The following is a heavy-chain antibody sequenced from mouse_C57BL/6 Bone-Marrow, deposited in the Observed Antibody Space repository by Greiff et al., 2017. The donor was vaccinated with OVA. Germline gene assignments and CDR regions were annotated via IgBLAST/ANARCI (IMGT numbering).Heavy chain of an antibody. Sequence: VQLQQSGPELVKPGASVKISCKASGYTFTDYYMNWVKQSHGKSLEWIGDINPNNGGTSYTQKFKGKATLTVDKSSSTASMELRSLTSEDSAVYYCARRKGTTSYFDYWGQGTTLTVSS. V-gene: IGHV1-26*01. CDR1: GYTFTDYY. D-gene: IGHD1-1*01. CDR3: ARRKGTTSYFDY. J-gene: IGHJ2*01. CDR2: INPNNGGT.